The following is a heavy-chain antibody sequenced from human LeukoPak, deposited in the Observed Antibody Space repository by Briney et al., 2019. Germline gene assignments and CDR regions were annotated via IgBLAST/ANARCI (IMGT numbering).Heavy chain of an antibody. CDR2: ISYGGCNK. CDR1: GFTFSSYA. Sequence: GGSLRLSCAASGFTFSSYAMLWVRQAPGKGLEWVAVISYGGCNKYYADSVKGRFTISRDNSKNTLYLQMNSLRAEDTAVYYCARDQSPILGITGSSGMDVWCQGTTVTVSS. V-gene: IGHV3-30-3*01. CDR3: ARDQSPILGITGSSGMDV. J-gene: IGHJ6*02. D-gene: IGHD1-20*01.